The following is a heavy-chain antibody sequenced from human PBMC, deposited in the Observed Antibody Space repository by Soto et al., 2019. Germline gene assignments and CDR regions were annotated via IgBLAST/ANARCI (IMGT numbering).Heavy chain of an antibody. J-gene: IGHJ6*02. CDR3: AGGVWDSSWLPYYFYGMDD. CDR2: ISYDGSNK. CDR1: GFTFSSYA. V-gene: IGHV3-30-3*01. Sequence: GGSLRLSCAASGFTFSSYAMHWVRQAPGKGLEWVAVISYDGSNKYYADSVKGRFTISRDNSKNTLYLQMNSLRAEDTAVYYCAGGVWDSSWLPYYFYGMDDWGQGTTVTVSS. D-gene: IGHD6-13*01.